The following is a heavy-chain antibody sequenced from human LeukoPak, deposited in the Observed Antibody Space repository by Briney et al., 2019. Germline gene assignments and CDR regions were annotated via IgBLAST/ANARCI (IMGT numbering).Heavy chain of an antibody. Sequence: SETLSLTCTVSGGSISSGSYCWSWIRQPAGKGLEWIGRIYTSGSTNYNPSLKSRVTMSVDTSKDQFSLKLSSVTAADTAVYYCARDLAWFDPWGQGTLVTVSS. CDR2: IYTSGST. J-gene: IGHJ5*02. CDR3: ARDLAWFDP. V-gene: IGHV4-61*02. CDR1: GGSISSGSYC.